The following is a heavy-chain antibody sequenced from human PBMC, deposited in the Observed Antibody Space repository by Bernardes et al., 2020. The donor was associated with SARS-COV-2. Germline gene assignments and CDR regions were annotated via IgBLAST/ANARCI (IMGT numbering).Heavy chain of an antibody. J-gene: IGHJ6*02. Sequence: ASVKVSCKVSGYTLTELSLNWVRQAPGKGLEWLGGIDPEEDETINIEKFRGRVTITEDTSIETAYMELSNLRSEDTAIYYCATERPGVVVNYGLDVWGQGTAVTVTS. CDR3: ATERPGVVVNYGLDV. D-gene: IGHD3-3*01. V-gene: IGHV1-24*01. CDR1: GYTLTELS. CDR2: IDPEEDET.